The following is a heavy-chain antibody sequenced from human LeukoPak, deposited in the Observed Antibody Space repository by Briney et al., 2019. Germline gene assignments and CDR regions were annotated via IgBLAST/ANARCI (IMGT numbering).Heavy chain of an antibody. CDR3: AKGGYYDSSGGDY. V-gene: IGHV3-23*01. J-gene: IGHJ4*02. CDR2: VSGSGGST. Sequence: PGGSLRLSCAVSGFTFSSYAMSWVRQAPGKGLEWVSGVSGSGGSTYYADSVKGRFTISRDNSKNTLYLQMNSLRAEDTAVYYCAKGGYYDSSGGDYWGQGTLVTVSS. D-gene: IGHD3-22*01. CDR1: GFTFSSYA.